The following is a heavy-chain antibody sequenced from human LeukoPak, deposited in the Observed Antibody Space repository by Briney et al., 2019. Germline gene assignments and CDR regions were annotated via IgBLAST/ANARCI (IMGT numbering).Heavy chain of an antibody. CDR1: GDSISTNSYY. CDR3: ATRRVSYGDYEY. CDR2: IYYSGST. D-gene: IGHD4-17*01. J-gene: IGHJ4*02. Sequence: PSETLSLTCSVSGDSISTNSYYWDWIRQPPGKGLEWIGSIYYSGSTYYNPSLKSRVTISVDTSKNQFSLKLSSVTAADTAVYYCATRRVSYGDYEYWGQGSLVTVSS. V-gene: IGHV4-39*01.